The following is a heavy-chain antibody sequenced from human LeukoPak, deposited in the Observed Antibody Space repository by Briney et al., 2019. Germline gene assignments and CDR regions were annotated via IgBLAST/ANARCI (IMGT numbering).Heavy chain of an antibody. J-gene: IGHJ6*03. CDR1: GYTFTSYD. CDR3: ARDMERPIAARYLYYYMDV. CDR2: INPNSGDT. Sequence: AASVKVSCKASGYTFTSYDINWVRQATGQGLEWMGWINPNSGDTNYAQKFQGRVTMTRDTSISTAYMDLSSLRSDDTAMYYCARDMERPIAARYLYYYMDVWGKGTTVTVSS. V-gene: IGHV1-8*01. D-gene: IGHD6-6*01.